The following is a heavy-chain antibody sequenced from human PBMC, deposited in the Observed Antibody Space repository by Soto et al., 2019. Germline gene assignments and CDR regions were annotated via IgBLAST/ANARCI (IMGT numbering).Heavy chain of an antibody. Sequence: SETLSLTCTVSGGSISSSSYYWGWIRQPPGKGLEWIGSIYYSRSTYYNPSLKSRVTISVDTSKNQFSLKLSSVTAADTAVYYCARARGYYDYWGQGTLVTVSS. CDR3: ARARGYYDY. CDR1: GGSISSSSYY. CDR2: IYYSRST. J-gene: IGHJ4*02. V-gene: IGHV4-39*01. D-gene: IGHD3-10*01.